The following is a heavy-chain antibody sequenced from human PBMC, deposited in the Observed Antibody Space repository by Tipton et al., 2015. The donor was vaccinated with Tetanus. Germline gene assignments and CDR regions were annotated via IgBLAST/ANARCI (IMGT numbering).Heavy chain of an antibody. V-gene: IGHV4-4*07. Sequence: TLSLTCGVSGDSISSFYWSWIRQPAGKGLEWIGRIYTSGSTNYNPSLKSRVTMSVDTSKRQFSLKLNSVTAADTAVYYCARGWGSSWYYFDYWGQGILVTVSS. CDR3: ARGWGSSWYYFDY. D-gene: IGHD6-13*01. J-gene: IGHJ4*02. CDR1: GDSISSFY. CDR2: IYTSGST.